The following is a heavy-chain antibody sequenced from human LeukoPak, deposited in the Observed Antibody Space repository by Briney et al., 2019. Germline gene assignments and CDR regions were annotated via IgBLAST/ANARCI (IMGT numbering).Heavy chain of an antibody. V-gene: IGHV3-23*01. CDR2: SGGSGVGT. CDR3: AKPRGYDSSGNVAFDM. CDR1: GFTFSSYA. J-gene: IGHJ3*02. Sequence: QAVGSLRLSCAASGFTFSSYAMSWVRQAPGKGLAWVSGSGGSGVGTYYADSVKGRFTISRDNSKNTLYLQMNSLRVEDTAVYYCAKPRGYDSSGNVAFDMWGQGTMVTVSS. D-gene: IGHD3-22*01.